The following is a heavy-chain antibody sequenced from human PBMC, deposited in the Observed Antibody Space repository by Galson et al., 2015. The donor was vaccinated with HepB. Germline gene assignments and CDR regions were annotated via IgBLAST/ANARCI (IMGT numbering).Heavy chain of an antibody. CDR1: GYTFTSYA. CDR2: INTNTGNP. V-gene: IGHV7-4-1*02. Sequence: SCKASGYTFTSYAMNWVRQAPGQGLEWMGWINTNTGNPTYAQGFTGRFVFSLDTSVSTAYLQISSLKAEDTAVYYCARGSQGIAAAGPGGYYYGMDVWGQGTTVTVS. D-gene: IGHD6-13*01. J-gene: IGHJ6*02. CDR3: ARGSQGIAAAGPGGYYYGMDV.